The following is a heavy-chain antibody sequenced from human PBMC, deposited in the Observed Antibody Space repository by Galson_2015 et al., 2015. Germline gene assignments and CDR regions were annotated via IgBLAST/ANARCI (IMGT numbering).Heavy chain of an antibody. CDR2: IINSGGST. CDR3: AKDREYCTSSSCYHHFDF. J-gene: IGHJ4*02. CDR1: GFTFSSYA. D-gene: IGHD2-2*01. V-gene: IGHV3-23*01. Sequence: SLRLSCAASGFTFSSYAMSWVRQAPGKGLEWVSTIINSGGSTYYADSVKGRFTTSRDNSKNTLSLQMNSLRAEDTAVYYCAKDREYCTSSSCYHHFDFWGQGTLVTVSS.